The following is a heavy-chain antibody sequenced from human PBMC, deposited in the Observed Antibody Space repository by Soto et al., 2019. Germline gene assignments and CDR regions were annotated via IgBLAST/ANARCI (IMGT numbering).Heavy chain of an antibody. CDR2: ISAYNGNT. J-gene: IGHJ6*02. Sequence: ASVKVSCKASGYTFTSYGISWVRQAPGQGLEWMGWISAYNGNTNYAQKLQGRVTMTTDTSTSTAYMELRSLGSDDTAVYYCASPAGIAVAGTDYYYYGMDVWGQGTTVTVSS. V-gene: IGHV1-18*04. D-gene: IGHD6-19*01. CDR1: GYTFTSYG. CDR3: ASPAGIAVAGTDYYYYGMDV.